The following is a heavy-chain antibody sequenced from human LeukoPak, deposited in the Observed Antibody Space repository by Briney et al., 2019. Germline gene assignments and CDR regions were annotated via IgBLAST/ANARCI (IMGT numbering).Heavy chain of an antibody. V-gene: IGHV3-33*06. Sequence: GGSLRLSCAASGFTFSHYGMHWVRQAPGKGLEWVAAIWSDGSNKFYADSVNGRFTISRDDSRDTVYLQMDSLTAEDTAVYYCAKDAQRGFDYSNSLEYWGQGTLVTVSS. CDR1: GFTFSHYG. CDR2: IWSDGSNK. J-gene: IGHJ4*02. D-gene: IGHD4-11*01. CDR3: AKDAQRGFDYSNSLEY.